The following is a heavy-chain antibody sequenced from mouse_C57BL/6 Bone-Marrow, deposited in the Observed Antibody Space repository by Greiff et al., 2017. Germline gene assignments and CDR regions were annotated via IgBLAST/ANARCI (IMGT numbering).Heavy chain of an antibody. CDR2: IHPNSGST. CDR3: ATPPGAMDY. Sequence: PGQGLEWIGMIHPNSGSTNYNEKFKSKATLTVDNSSSTAYMHLSSLTSEDSAVYYCATPPGAMDYWGQGTSVTVSS. V-gene: IGHV1-64*01. J-gene: IGHJ4*01.